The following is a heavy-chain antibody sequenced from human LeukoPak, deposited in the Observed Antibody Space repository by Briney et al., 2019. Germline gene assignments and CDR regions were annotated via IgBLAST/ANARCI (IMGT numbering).Heavy chain of an antibody. CDR3: ARHVYGRHQLQAYHFDY. CDR2: MYNNGST. D-gene: IGHD2-2*01. CDR1: GYSISSGHH. V-gene: IGHV4-38-2*01. Sequence: SETLSLTCDVSGYSISSGHHWGWIRQSPGKGLEWIASMYNNGSTYFKSSLKSRVTISLDTPKNQFSLTLNSVTAADTAVYYCARHVYGRHQLQAYHFDYWGQGILVTVSS. J-gene: IGHJ4*02.